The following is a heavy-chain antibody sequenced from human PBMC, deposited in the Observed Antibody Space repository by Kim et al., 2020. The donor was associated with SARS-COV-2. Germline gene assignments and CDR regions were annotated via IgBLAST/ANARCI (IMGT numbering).Heavy chain of an antibody. CDR3: AKDVVAVAGMASVPDY. CDR1: GFTFSSYG. CDR2: ISYDGSNK. D-gene: IGHD6-19*01. V-gene: IGHV3-30*18. Sequence: GGSLRLSCAASGFTFSSYGMHWVRQAPGKGLEWVAVISYDGSNKYYADSVKGRFTISRDNSKNTLYLQMNSLRAEDTAVYYCAKDVVAVAGMASVPDYWGQGTLVTVSS. J-gene: IGHJ4*02.